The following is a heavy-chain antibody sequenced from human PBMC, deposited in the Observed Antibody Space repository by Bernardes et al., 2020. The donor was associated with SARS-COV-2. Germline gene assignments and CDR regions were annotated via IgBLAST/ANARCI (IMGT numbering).Heavy chain of an antibody. CDR1: GFTFSSYD. J-gene: IGHJ4*02. CDR3: AKDRSLVVGSFDY. V-gene: IGHV3-30*18. CDR2: ISDDGSSE. D-gene: IGHD3-22*01. Sequence: GGSLRLSCVGSGFTFSSYDMHWVRQAPGKGLEWVAIISDDGSSEYCVDSVKGRFTIPRDNSKNTLYLQMNSLRPEDTAVYFCAKDRSLVVGSFDYWGQGTLVTVSS.